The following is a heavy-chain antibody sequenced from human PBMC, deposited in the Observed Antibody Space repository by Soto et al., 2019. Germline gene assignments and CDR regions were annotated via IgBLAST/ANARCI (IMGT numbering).Heavy chain of an antibody. CDR3: AKTPRGGDYGDWYFDL. J-gene: IGHJ2*01. D-gene: IGHD4-17*01. Sequence: EVQLLESGGGLVQPGGSLRLSCAASGFTFSSYAMSWVRQAPGKGLEWVSVISGSGGSTYYADSVKGRFTISRDNSKNTLYLQMNSLRAEDTAIYYCAKTPRGGDYGDWYFDLWGRGTLVTVSS. CDR2: ISGSGGST. CDR1: GFTFSSYA. V-gene: IGHV3-23*01.